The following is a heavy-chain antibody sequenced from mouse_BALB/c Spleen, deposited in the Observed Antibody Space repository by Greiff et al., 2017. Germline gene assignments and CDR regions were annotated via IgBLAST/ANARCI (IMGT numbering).Heavy chain of an antibody. CDR3: ALLRLGAMDD. CDR1: GFNIKDNY. Sequence: VQLQQSGAELVKPGASVKLSCTASGFNIKDNYMHWVKQRPEQGLEWIGRIDPANGNTKYDPKFQGKATITADTSSNTAYLQLSSLTSEDTAVYYCALLRLGAMDDWGQGTSVTVSS. J-gene: IGHJ4*01. V-gene: IGHV14-3*02. CDR2: IDPANGNT. D-gene: IGHD1-2*01.